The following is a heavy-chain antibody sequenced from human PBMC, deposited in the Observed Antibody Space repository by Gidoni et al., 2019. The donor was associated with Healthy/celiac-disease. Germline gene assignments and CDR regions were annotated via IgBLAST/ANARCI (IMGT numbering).Heavy chain of an antibody. D-gene: IGHD1-1*01. Sequence: EVQLLAHGGGLXXXGGSLRLSCDASGFTVSSNYMSWVRQAPGKGLEWVSVIYSGGSTYYADSVKGRFTISRDNSKNTLYLQXXXLRAEDTTVYYCARVERTNGYWGQGTXXXXSS. CDR3: ARVERTNGY. CDR1: GFTVSSNY. V-gene: IGHV3-53*01. J-gene: IGHJ4*02. CDR2: IYSGGST.